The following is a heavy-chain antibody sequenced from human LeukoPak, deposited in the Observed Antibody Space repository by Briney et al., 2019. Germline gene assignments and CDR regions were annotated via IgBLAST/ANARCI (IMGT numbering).Heavy chain of an antibody. D-gene: IGHD4/OR15-4a*01. Sequence: GGSLRLSCAASGFTFITYGMHWVRQAPGKGLEWMAFIRYDGNNKYYAESVKGRFTISRDNSKNTLYLQMDSLRPEDTAVYFCAKDRHLRFSGGANCYSDYWGQGTLVTVSS. J-gene: IGHJ4*02. CDR2: IRYDGNNK. V-gene: IGHV3-30*02. CDR3: AKDRHLRFSGGANCYSDY. CDR1: GFTFITYG.